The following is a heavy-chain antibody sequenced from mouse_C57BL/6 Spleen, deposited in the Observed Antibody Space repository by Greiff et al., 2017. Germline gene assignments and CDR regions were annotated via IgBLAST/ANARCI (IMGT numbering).Heavy chain of an antibody. V-gene: IGHV14-1*01. D-gene: IGHD1-1*01. J-gene: IGHJ3*01. CDR1: GFNIKDYY. CDR2: IDPEDGDT. Sequence: VQLQQSGAELVRPGASVKLSCTASGFNIKDYYMHWVKQRPEQGLEWIGRIDPEDGDTEYAPKFQGKATMTADTSSNTAYLQLSSLTSEDTAVYYCTTHYGSSWFAYWGQGTLVTVSA. CDR3: TTHYGSSWFAY.